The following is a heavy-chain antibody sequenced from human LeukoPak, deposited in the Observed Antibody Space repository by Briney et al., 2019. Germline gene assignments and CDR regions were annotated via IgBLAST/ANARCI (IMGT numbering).Heavy chain of an antibody. V-gene: IGHV3-73*01. CDR2: IRSTANGYAT. Sequence: PGGSLRLSCAASGFTFSGSALHWVRQASGKGLEWVGRIRSTANGYATAYAASVKGRFTISRDDSKNTAYLQMDSLKTEDTAVYYCTRPAYGSSGYYPYYFDYWGQGTLVTVSS. D-gene: IGHD3-22*01. CDR3: TRPAYGSSGYYPYYFDY. CDR1: GFTFSGSA. J-gene: IGHJ4*02.